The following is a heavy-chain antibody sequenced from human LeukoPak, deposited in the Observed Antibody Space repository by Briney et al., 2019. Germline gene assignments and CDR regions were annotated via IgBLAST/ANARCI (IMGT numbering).Heavy chain of an antibody. V-gene: IGHV4-59*01. CDR1: GGSISIYY. Sequence: SETLSLTCTVSGGSISIYYWSWIRQPPGKGLEWIGYIYYSGSTNYNPSLKSRVTISVDTSKNQFSLKLSSVTAADTAVYYCARNSYYYYMDVWGKGTTVTVSS. CDR2: IYYSGST. J-gene: IGHJ6*03. CDR3: ARNSYYYYMDV.